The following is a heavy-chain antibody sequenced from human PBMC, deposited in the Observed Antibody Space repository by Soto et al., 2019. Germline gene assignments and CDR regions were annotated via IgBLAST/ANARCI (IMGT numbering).Heavy chain of an antibody. CDR2: ISYDGSNK. J-gene: IGHJ6*02. V-gene: IGHV3-30-3*01. CDR1: GFTFSSYA. D-gene: IGHD3-3*01. CDR3: ARDSEVSQFTIFGVVSSPRYYYGMDV. Sequence: GGSLRLSCAASGFTFSSYAMHWVRQAPGKGLEWVAVISYDGSNKYYADSVKGRFTISRDNSKNTLYLQMNSLRAEDTALYYCARDSEVSQFTIFGVVSSPRYYYGMDVWGQGTTVTVSS.